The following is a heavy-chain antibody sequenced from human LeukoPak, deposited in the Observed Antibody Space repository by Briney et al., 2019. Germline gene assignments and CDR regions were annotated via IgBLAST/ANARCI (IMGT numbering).Heavy chain of an antibody. Sequence: PSETLSLTCTVAGGSISSSSYYWGWIRQPPGKGLEWIGSIYYSGSTYYNPSLKSRVTISVDTSKNQCSLKLSSVTAADTAVYYCARVVPAAMVDYWGQGTLVTVSS. CDR2: IYYSGST. D-gene: IGHD2-2*01. CDR3: ARVVPAAMVDY. CDR1: GGSISSSSYY. J-gene: IGHJ4*02. V-gene: IGHV4-39*01.